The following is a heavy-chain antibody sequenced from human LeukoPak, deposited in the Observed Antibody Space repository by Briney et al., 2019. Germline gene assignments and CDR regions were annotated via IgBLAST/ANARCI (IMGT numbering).Heavy chain of an antibody. V-gene: IGHV1-2*06. Sequence: ASVTVSCKASGYTFTAYYIHWVRRAPGQGLEWMGRINPNSGDTDYAQEFQGRVTMTRDTSITTAQMELTRLRSDDTAVYYCARDLASTPYWELDYWGQGTLLTVSS. CDR3: ARDLASTPYWELDY. D-gene: IGHD1-26*01. J-gene: IGHJ4*02. CDR2: INPNSGDT. CDR1: GYTFTAYY.